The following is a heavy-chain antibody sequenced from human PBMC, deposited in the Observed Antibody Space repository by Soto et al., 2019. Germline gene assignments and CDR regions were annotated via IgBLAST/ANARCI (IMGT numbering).Heavy chain of an antibody. D-gene: IGHD1-20*01. V-gene: IGHV4-39*01. CDR2: SYYSGTT. J-gene: IGHJ5*02. CDR3: TRRYNWNENCLGP. Sequence: SWSIDITRTVSGDTIRVHGYYWTWIRQSPGKGLEWIGSSYYSGTTYFNPSLKSRATISVDTSKNQFSLRLTSVTAADTAIYYCTRRYNWNENCLGPWGEGALVLVIS. CDR1: GDTIRVHGYY.